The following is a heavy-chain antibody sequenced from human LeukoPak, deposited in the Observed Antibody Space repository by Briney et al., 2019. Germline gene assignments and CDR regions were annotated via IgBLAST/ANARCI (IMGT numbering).Heavy chain of an antibody. CDR1: GVSISSSNSY. J-gene: IGHJ5*02. CDR3: AGGEISNFFNCFDP. Sequence: SETLSLTCTVSGVSISSSNSYWGWIRQPPGKGLEWIGEINHSGSTNYNPSLKSRVTISVDTSKNQFSLKLTSVTAADTAIYYCAGGEISNFFNCFDPWGQGTLVTVSS. D-gene: IGHD3-3*02. CDR2: INHSGST. V-gene: IGHV4-39*07.